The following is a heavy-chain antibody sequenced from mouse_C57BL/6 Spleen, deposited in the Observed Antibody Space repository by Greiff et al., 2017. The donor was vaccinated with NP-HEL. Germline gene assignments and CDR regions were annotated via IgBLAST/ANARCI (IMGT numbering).Heavy chain of an antibody. CDR2: ISDGGSYT. Sequence: EVQVVESGGGLVKPGGSLKLSCAASGFTFSSYAMSWVSQTPEKRLEWVATISDGGSYTYYPDNVKGRFTITRDNAKNNRYLQMSHLKSEDTAMYYYAKEGANWYAMDYWGQGTSVTVSS. D-gene: IGHD4-1*01. J-gene: IGHJ4*01. CDR1: GFTFSSYA. V-gene: IGHV5-4*01. CDR3: AKEGANWYAMDY.